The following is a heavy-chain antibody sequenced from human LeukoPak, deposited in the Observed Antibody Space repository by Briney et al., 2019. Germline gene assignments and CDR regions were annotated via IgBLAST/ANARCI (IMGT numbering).Heavy chain of an antibody. CDR2: INHSGST. Sequence: SETLSLTCAVYGGSFSGYYWSWIRQPPGKGLEWIGEINHSGSTNYNPSLKSRVTISVDTSKNQFSLKLSSVTAADTAVYYCARGYSSSWHHYCYYMDVWGKGTTVTVSS. D-gene: IGHD6-13*01. J-gene: IGHJ6*03. CDR1: GGSFSGYY. CDR3: ARGYSSSWHHYCYYMDV. V-gene: IGHV4-34*01.